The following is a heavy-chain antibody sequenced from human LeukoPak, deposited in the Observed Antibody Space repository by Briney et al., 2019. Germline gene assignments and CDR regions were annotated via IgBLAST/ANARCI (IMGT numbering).Heavy chain of an antibody. CDR2: IYYSGST. CDR1: GGSISSSSYY. V-gene: IGHV4-39*01. Sequence: PSETLSLTCTVSGGSISSSSYYWGWIRQPPGKGLEWIGSIYYSGSTYYNPSLKSRVTISVDTSKNQFSLKLSSVTAADTAVYYCARLNPPSYSSGWYFFDYWGQGTLVTVSS. D-gene: IGHD6-19*01. CDR3: ARLNPPSYSSGWYFFDY. J-gene: IGHJ4*02.